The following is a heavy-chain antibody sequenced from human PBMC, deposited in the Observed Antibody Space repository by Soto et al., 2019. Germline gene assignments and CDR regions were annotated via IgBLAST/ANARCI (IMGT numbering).Heavy chain of an antibody. V-gene: IGHV1-2*04. D-gene: IGHD3-10*01. Sequence: GASVKVSCKASGYTFTGYYMHWVRQAPGQGLEWMGWINPNSGGTNYAQKFQGWVTMTRDTSISTAYMELSRLRSDDTAVDYCAGRSNGNDGRDAYYSGIDVWGRVNRGTVSS. CDR2: INPNSGGT. J-gene: IGHJ6*01. CDR3: AGRSNGNDGRDAYYSGIDV. CDR1: GYTFTGYY.